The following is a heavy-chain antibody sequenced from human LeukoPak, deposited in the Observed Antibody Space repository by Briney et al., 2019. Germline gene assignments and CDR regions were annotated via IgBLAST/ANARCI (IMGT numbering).Heavy chain of an antibody. Sequence: PGGSLRLSCAASGFTFSSYWMSWVRQAPGEGLEWVANIKQDGSEKYYVDSVKGRFTISRDNAKNSLYLQMNSLRAEDTAVYYCARTYYDSPFDYWGQGTLVTVSS. CDR1: GFTFSSYW. CDR3: ARTYYDSPFDY. V-gene: IGHV3-7*04. D-gene: IGHD3-22*01. CDR2: IKQDGSEK. J-gene: IGHJ4*02.